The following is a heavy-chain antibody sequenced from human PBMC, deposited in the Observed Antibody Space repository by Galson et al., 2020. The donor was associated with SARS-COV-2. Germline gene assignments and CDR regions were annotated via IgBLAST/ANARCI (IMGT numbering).Heavy chain of an antibody. CDR1: GFTFSDYY. CDR2: ISSSSSYT. Sequence: GGSLRLSCAASGFTFSDYYMSWIRQAPGKGLEWVSYISSSSSYTNYADSVKGRFTISRDNAKNSLYLQMNSLRAEDTAVYYCARVISPRGDERGGMDVWGQGTTVTVSS. V-gene: IGHV3-11*06. D-gene: IGHD4-17*01. CDR3: ARVISPRGDERGGMDV. J-gene: IGHJ6*02.